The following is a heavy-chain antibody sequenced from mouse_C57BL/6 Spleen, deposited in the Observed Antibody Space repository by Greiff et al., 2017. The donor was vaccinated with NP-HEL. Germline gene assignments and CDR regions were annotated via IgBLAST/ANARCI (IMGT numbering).Heavy chain of an antibody. J-gene: IGHJ2*01. CDR3: AYYYGSSGYYLDY. V-gene: IGHV1-61*01. Sequence: VQLQQPGAELVRPGSSVKLSCKASGYTFTSYWMDWVKQRPGQGLEWIGNIYPSDSETHYNQKFKDKATLTVDKSSSTAYMQLSSLTSEDSAVYYCAYYYGSSGYYLDYWGQGTTLTVSS. CDR2: IYPSDSET. CDR1: GYTFTSYW. D-gene: IGHD1-1*01.